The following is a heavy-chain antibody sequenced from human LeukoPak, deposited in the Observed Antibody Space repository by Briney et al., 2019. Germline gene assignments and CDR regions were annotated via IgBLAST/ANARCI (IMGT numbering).Heavy chain of an antibody. CDR1: GFMFSNYG. CDR2: ISGSGKA. CDR3: AKGIYCLGDCYSYYFDY. J-gene: IGHJ4*02. Sequence: PGGSLRLSCAASGFMFSNYGMSWVRQAPGKGLEWVSVISGSGKAYYADSVKGRFTISRDNSKNTLYLQMNSLRAEDTAIYYCAKGIYCLGDCYSYYFDYWGQGTLVTVSS. V-gene: IGHV3-23*01. D-gene: IGHD2-21*01.